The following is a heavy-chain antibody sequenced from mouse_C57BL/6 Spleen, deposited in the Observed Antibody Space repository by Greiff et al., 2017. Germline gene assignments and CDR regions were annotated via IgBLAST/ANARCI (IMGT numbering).Heavy chain of an antibody. CDR2: IDPSDSET. CDR1: GYTFTSYW. CDR3: ARLRDYAMDY. V-gene: IGHV1-52*01. J-gene: IGHJ4*01. Sequence: QVQLQQPGAEPVRPGSSVKLSCKASGYTFTSYWMHWVKQRPIQGLEWIGNIDPSDSETHYNQKFKDKATLTVDKSSSTAYMQLSSLTSEDSAVYYCARLRDYAMDYWGQGTSATVSS.